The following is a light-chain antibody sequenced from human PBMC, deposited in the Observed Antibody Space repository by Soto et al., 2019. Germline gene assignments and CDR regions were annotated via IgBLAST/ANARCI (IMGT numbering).Light chain of an antibody. CDR1: QSVSSSF. J-gene: IGKJ1*01. V-gene: IGKV3-20*01. CDR3: QQYVTSPWA. Sequence: EIVLTQSPGTLSLSPGERATLSCRASQSVSSSFLAWYQQKPGQAPRLLIYGASNRATGIPDRFSGSGSGTDFTLTISRLEPEDFAVYYCQQYVTSPWAFGQVTKAAI. CDR2: GAS.